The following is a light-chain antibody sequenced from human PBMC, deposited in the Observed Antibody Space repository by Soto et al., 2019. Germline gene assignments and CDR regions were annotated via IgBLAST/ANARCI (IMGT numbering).Light chain of an antibody. CDR2: GVT. Sequence: QSALTQPASVSGSPGQSIAISCTGTSSDVGGYNSVSWYQQHPGKAPKLMIFGVTERPSGVPDRFSGSKSGNTASLTVSGLQADDEAVYYCYSYAGRNIWVFGGGTKLTVL. CDR1: SSDVGGYNS. V-gene: IGLV2-8*01. J-gene: IGLJ3*02. CDR3: YSYAGRNIWV.